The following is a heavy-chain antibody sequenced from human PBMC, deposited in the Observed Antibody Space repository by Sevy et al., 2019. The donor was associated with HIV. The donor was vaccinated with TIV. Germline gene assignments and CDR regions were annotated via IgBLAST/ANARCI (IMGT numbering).Heavy chain of an antibody. CDR1: GFTFSSYA. V-gene: IGHV3-30-3*01. J-gene: IGHJ6*02. D-gene: IGHD3-10*01. CDR3: ARGRGGYGSGEEKLPGVYYYYGMDV. CDR2: ISYDGSNK. Sequence: GGSLRLSCAASGFTFSSYAMHWVRQAPGKGLEWVAVISYDGSNKYYGDSVKGRFTISRDNSKNTLYLQMNSLRAEDTAVYYWARGRGGYGSGEEKLPGVYYYYGMDVWGQGTTVTVSS.